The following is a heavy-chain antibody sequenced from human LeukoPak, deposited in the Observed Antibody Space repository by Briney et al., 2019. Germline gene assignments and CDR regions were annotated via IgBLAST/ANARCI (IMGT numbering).Heavy chain of an antibody. CDR3: ARDLGGYTYGYQLAGYFDY. D-gene: IGHD5-18*01. J-gene: IGHJ4*02. CDR2: ISSTGDRI. CDR1: KFIFSLYN. V-gene: IGHV3-48*02. Sequence: GGSLRLSCAASKFIFSLYNMNWVRQAPGKGLEWVSYISSTGDRIYYADSVRGRFTISRDNAKNSLYLQMSSLTDEDTAVYYCARDLGGYTYGYQLAGYFDYWGQETLVTVSS.